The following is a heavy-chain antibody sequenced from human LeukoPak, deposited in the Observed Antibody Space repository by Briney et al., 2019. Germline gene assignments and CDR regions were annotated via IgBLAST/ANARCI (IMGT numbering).Heavy chain of an antibody. CDR3: AKATTYYYGSGSYADY. CDR2: ISYDGSNK. CDR1: GFTFSNHA. Sequence: GGSLRLSCAASGFTFSNHAIHWVRQAPGKGLGWVAVISYDGSNKYYADSVKGRFTISRDTSKNALYLQMNSLRAEDTAVYYCAKATTYYYGSGSYADYWGQGTLVTVSS. V-gene: IGHV3-30-3*01. D-gene: IGHD3-10*01. J-gene: IGHJ4*02.